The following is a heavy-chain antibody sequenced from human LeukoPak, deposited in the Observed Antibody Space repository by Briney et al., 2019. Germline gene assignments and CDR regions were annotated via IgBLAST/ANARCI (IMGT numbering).Heavy chain of an antibody. V-gene: IGHV3-66*04. J-gene: IGHJ4*02. Sequence: GGSLRLSCAASGFIVSTYAMSWVRQAPGKGLEWVSMIYSGGSTYYADSVKGRFTISRDNSKNTLDLQMNSLRAEDTAVYYCARRGHGYGSPFDYWGQGTLVTVSS. CDR1: GFIVSTYA. CDR2: IYSGGST. D-gene: IGHD5-18*01. CDR3: ARRGHGYGSPFDY.